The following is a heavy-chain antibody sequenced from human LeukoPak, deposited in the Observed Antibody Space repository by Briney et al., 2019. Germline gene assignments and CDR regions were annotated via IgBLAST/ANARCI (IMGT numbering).Heavy chain of an antibody. CDR1: GGSISSGGYY. V-gene: IGHV4-31*03. CDR2: IYYSGST. CDR3: ARSTGAGHGGNVSGPSLTDY. Sequence: PSQTLSLTCTASGGSISSGGYYWSWIRQHPGKGLEWIGYIYYSGSTYYNPSLKSRVTISVDTSKNQFSLKLSSVTAADTAVYYCARSTGAGHGGNVSGPSLTDYWGQGILVTVSS. D-gene: IGHD4-23*01. J-gene: IGHJ4*02.